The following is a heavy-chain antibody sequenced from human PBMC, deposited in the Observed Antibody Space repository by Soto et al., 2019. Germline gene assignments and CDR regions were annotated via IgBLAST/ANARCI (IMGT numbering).Heavy chain of an antibody. CDR2: ISDSGSNT. D-gene: IGHD1-26*01. J-gene: IGHJ5*02. Sequence: PGGSLRLSCAASGFTFSSNVMTWVRQASGKVLEWVSGISDSGSNTYYADSVKGRFTISRDNSKNTLYLQMDSLRVDDTAVYYCARGGTTTIRTSTRGLDPWGQGTLVTVSS. CDR1: GFTFSSNV. CDR3: ARGGTTTIRTSTRGLDP. V-gene: IGHV3-23*01.